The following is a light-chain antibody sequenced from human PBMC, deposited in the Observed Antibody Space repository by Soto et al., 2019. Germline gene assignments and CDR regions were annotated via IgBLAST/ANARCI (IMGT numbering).Light chain of an antibody. J-gene: IGLJ1*01. Sequence: QSVLTQPPSASGSPGQSVTISCTGTSSDVGAYNYVSWYQQHPGKAPKLMIYEVSNRASGVSNRFSGSKSGNTASLTISGLQAEDEADYYCSSYTSSTTPYVFGTGTKVTVL. CDR1: SSDVGAYNY. CDR2: EVS. V-gene: IGLV2-14*01. CDR3: SSYTSSTTPYV.